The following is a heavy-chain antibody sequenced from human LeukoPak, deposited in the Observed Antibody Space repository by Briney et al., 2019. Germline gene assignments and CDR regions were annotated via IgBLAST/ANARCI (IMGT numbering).Heavy chain of an antibody. V-gene: IGHV3-21*01. CDR1: GFTFSSYS. D-gene: IGHD3-9*01. CDR2: ISISSSYI. CDR3: ARVGFTITDAFDI. Sequence: GGSLRLSCAASGFTFSSYSMNWVRQAPGKGLEWVSSISISSSYIYYADSVMGRFTISRDNAKNSLYLQMNSLRAEDTAVYYCARVGFTITDAFDIWGQGTMVTVSS. J-gene: IGHJ3*02.